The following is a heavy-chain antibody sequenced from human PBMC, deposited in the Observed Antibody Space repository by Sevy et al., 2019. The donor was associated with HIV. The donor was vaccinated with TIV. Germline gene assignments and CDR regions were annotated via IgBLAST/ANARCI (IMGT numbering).Heavy chain of an antibody. V-gene: IGHV1-69*06. J-gene: IGHJ4*02. CDR2: IIPIFGTA. D-gene: IGHD2-15*01. CDR1: GGTFSSYA. CDR3: ARDSVRYGGNDY. Sequence: ASVKVSCKASGGTFSSYAISWVRQAPGQGLEWMGGIIPIFGTANYAQKFQGRVTITADKSTSTAYMELSSLRSEDTAVYYCARDSVRYGGNDYWGQGTLVTVSS.